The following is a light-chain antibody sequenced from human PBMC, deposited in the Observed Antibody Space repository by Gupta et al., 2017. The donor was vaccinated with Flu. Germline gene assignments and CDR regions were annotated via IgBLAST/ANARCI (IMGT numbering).Light chain of an antibody. Sequence: QSVLTQPPSAPGAPGQRVTISSTGSSPNMGAGYDVHWYQQLPETAPKLLIYVNSNRPSGVPDRFSGSKSGTSASLAITGLQAEDEADYYCQSYDSSLSGSYVFGTGTKVTVL. V-gene: IGLV1-40*01. CDR1: SPNMGAGYD. CDR2: VNS. J-gene: IGLJ1*01. CDR3: QSYDSSLSGSYV.